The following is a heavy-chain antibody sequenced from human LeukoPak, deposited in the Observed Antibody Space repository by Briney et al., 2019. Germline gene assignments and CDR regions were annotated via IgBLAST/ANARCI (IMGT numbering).Heavy chain of an antibody. D-gene: IGHD2-2*01. CDR2: FRGSGGST. CDR1: GFTFSNYA. Sequence: GGSLRLSCAASGFTFSNYAMSWVRQAPGKGLEWVSGFRGSGGSTYYADSVKGRFTISRDNSKNTLFLQMNSLRAEDTAVYYCAHGAMYQLDYWGQGTLVIVSS. V-gene: IGHV3-23*01. J-gene: IGHJ4*02. CDR3: AHGAMYQLDY.